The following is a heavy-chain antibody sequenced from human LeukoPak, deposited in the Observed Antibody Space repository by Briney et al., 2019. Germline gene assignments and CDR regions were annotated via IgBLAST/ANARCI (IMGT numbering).Heavy chain of an antibody. D-gene: IGHD3-3*01. V-gene: IGHV4-34*01. Sequence: SETLSLTCAVYGGSFSGYYWSWIRQPPGEGLEWIGEINHSGSTNYNPSLKSRVTISVDTSKNQFSLKLSSVTAADTAVYYCARYPVRITIFDWFDPWGQGTLVTVSS. CDR3: ARYPVRITIFDWFDP. J-gene: IGHJ5*02. CDR1: GGSFSGYY. CDR2: INHSGST.